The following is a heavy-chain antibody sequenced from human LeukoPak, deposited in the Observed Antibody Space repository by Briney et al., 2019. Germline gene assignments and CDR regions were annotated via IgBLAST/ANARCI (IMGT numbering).Heavy chain of an antibody. CDR3: ARHRQPVPDY. D-gene: IGHD6-13*01. V-gene: IGHV5-51*01. J-gene: IGHJ4*02. CDR1: GYSFTNDW. CDR2: IYPGDSDT. Sequence: GESLKISCQASGYSFTNDWIGWVRQMPGKGLEWMGVIYPGDSDTRYTPSFQGQFTISVDKSISTAYLQWSSLKDSDTAMYYCARHRQPVPDYWGQGTLVTVSS.